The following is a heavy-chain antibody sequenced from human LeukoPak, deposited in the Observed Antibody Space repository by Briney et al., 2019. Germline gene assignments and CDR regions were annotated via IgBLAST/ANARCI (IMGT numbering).Heavy chain of an antibody. Sequence: GGSLRLSCVASGFAVGSNYMSWVRQAPGKGLEWVSLIYSGGAIRYADSVKGRFTISRDSSKNTLFLQMDDLTVEDTARYYCARRPGNWGQGILVTVSS. CDR3: ARRPGN. J-gene: IGHJ4*02. V-gene: IGHV3-53*01. CDR1: GFAVGSNY. CDR2: IYSGGAI. D-gene: IGHD1-14*01.